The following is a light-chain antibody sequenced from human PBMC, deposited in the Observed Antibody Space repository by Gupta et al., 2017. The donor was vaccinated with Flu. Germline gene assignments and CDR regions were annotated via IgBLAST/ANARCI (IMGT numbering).Light chain of an antibody. CDR1: QSISSY. V-gene: IGKV1-39*01. CDR2: AAS. CDR3: LQTYSSSPTT. J-gene: IGKJ4*01. Sequence: SSLSASVGDRVIITCRASQSISSYLHWYQQKPGKAPKLLIYAASSLQSGVPSRFSGSGSGTDFTLTISSLQPEDFATYFCLQTYSSSPTTFGGGTRVEIK.